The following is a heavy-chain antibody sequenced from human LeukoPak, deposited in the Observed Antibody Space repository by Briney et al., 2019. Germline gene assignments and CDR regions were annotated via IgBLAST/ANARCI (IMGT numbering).Heavy chain of an antibody. CDR2: ISSSSSYI. Sequence: PGGSLRLSCVASGFSFSRYDMHWVRQAPGKGLEWVSSISSSSSYIYYADSVKGRFTISRDNAKNSLYLQMNSLRAEDTAVYYCARETVVVTDSGSFDYWGQGTLVTVSS. V-gene: IGHV3-21*01. CDR3: ARETVVVTDSGSFDY. CDR1: GFSFSRYD. J-gene: IGHJ4*02. D-gene: IGHD2-21*02.